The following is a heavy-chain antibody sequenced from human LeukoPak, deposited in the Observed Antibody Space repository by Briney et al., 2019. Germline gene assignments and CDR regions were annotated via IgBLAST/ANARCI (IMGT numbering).Heavy chain of an antibody. CDR2: ISSDSNTI. Sequence: GGSLRLSCGASKFIFSNFNMNWVRQAPGKGLEWISHISSDSNTIKYADSVKGRFTISRDNAKNSLYLQMNSLRVEDTAVYYCARSFDLWGRGTQVTVSS. CDR1: KFIFSNFN. CDR3: ARSFDL. V-gene: IGHV3-48*01. J-gene: IGHJ2*01.